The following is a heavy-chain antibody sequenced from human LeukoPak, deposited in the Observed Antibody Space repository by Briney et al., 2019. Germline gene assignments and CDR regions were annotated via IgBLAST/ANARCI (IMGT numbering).Heavy chain of an antibody. J-gene: IGHJ4*02. D-gene: IGHD6-19*01. Sequence: ASVKVSCKASGYTFTGYCMHWVRQAPGQGLEWMGWINPNSGGTNYAQKFQGRVTMTRDASISTAYMELSRLRSDDTAVYYCARRRTRWLVTIDYWGQGTLVTVSS. CDR1: GYTFTGYC. CDR3: ARRRTRWLVTIDY. CDR2: INPNSGGT. V-gene: IGHV1-2*02.